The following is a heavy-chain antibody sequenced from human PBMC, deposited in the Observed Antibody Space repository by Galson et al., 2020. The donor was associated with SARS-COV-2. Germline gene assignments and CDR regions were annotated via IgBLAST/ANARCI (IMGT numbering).Heavy chain of an antibody. V-gene: IGHV3-9*01. Sequence: GGSLRLFCAASGFTFDDYAMHWVRQAPGKGLEWVSGISWNSGSIGYADSVKGRFTISRDNAKNSLYLQMNSLRAEDTALYYCAKCGLRLTPPYYYGMDVWGQGTTVTVSS. CDR3: AKCGLRLTPPYYYGMDV. J-gene: IGHJ6*02. CDR2: ISWNSGSI. D-gene: IGHD4-17*01. CDR1: GFTFDDYA.